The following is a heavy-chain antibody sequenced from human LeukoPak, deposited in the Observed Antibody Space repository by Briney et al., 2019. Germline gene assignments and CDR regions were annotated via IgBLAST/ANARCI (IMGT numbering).Heavy chain of an antibody. D-gene: IGHD1-26*01. CDR1: GGSISSSNW. V-gene: IGHV4-4*02. J-gene: IGHJ5*02. CDR3: AKNGQSGFSFDP. CDR2: IYHSGST. Sequence: SGTLSLTCAVSGGSISSSNWWSWVRQPPGKGLEWIGEIYHSGSTNYNPSLKSRVTISADSSKNQFSLKLSFVTAADSAVYHCAKNGQSGFSFDPWGQGTLVTV.